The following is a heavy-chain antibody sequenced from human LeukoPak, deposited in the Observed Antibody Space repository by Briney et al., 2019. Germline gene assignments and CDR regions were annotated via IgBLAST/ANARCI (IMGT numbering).Heavy chain of an antibody. V-gene: IGHV4-34*01. J-gene: IGHJ3*02. CDR1: GGSFSGYY. CDR2: INHSGST. D-gene: IGHD1-26*01. CDR3: ARGAGGSYLPSMRGAFDI. Sequence: SSETLSLTCAVYGGSFSGYYWSWIRQPPGKGLEWIGEINHSGSTNYNPSLKSRVTISVDTSKNQFSLKLSSVTAADTAVYYCARGAGGSYLPSMRGAFDIWGEGPMVTVSS.